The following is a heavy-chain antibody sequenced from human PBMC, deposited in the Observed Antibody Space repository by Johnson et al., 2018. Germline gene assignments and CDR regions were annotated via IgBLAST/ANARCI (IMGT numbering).Heavy chain of an antibody. J-gene: IGHJ3*02. D-gene: IGHD2-15*01. CDR1: GFTFSSYA. Sequence: QVQLVQSGGGVVQPGKSLRLSCAASGFTFSSYAMHWVRQAPGKGLEWVAVISYDGSNKYYADSVKGRFTISRDNSKNTLYLQMNSLRAEDTAVYYCARSCSGGSCYPPPDAFDIWGQGTMVTVSS. CDR3: ARSCSGGSCYPPPDAFDI. CDR2: ISYDGSNK. V-gene: IGHV3-30-3*01.